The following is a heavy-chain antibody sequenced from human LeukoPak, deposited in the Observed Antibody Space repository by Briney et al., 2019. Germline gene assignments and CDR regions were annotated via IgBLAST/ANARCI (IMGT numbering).Heavy chain of an antibody. Sequence: GGSLRLSCTASGITFSSYWMGWVRQAPGKGLEWVANMNQDGSEKYYVDSVRGRFTISRDNAKNSLYLQMNSLRVDDTAMYYCAIPDYGAFDPWGQGTLVTVSS. D-gene: IGHD4-17*01. CDR2: MNQDGSEK. CDR1: GITFSSYW. V-gene: IGHV3-7*01. CDR3: AIPDYGAFDP. J-gene: IGHJ5*02.